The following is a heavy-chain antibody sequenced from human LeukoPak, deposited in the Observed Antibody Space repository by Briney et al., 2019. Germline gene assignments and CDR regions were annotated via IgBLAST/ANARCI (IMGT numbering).Heavy chain of an antibody. CDR2: ISAYNGNT. V-gene: IGHV1-18*01. Sequence: ASVKVSCKASGYTFTSHGISWVRQAPGQGLEWMGWISAYNGNTNYAQKLQGRVTMTTDTSTSTAYMELRSLRSDDTAVYYCARGRYDFWSGYQGDAFDIWGQGTMVTVSS. CDR1: GYTFTSHG. J-gene: IGHJ3*02. CDR3: ARGRYDFWSGYQGDAFDI. D-gene: IGHD3-3*01.